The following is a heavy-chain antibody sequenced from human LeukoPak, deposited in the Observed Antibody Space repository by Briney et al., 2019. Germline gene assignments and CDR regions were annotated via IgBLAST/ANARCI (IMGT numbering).Heavy chain of an antibody. CDR1: GINVSNNY. CDR2: IYSGGST. Sequence: PGGSLRLSCAAFGINVSNNYMSWVRQAPGKGLEWVSVIYSGGSTYYADSVKGRFTISRDNSKNTLYLQMNSLRAEDTAVYYCARDQGRLLWFGELFKDHYYYYGMDVWGQGTTVTVSS. J-gene: IGHJ6*02. D-gene: IGHD3-10*01. V-gene: IGHV3-53*01. CDR3: ARDQGRLLWFGELFKDHYYYYGMDV.